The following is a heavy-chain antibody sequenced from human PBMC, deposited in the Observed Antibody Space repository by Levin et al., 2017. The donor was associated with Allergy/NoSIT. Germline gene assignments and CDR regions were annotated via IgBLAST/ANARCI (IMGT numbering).Heavy chain of an antibody. J-gene: IGHJ3*02. CDR3: ARDLLNYDILTGYYSDAFDI. CDR1: GFTFSSYS. V-gene: IGHV3-48*02. Sequence: GASVKVSCAASGFTFSSYSMNWVRQAPGKGLEWVSYISSSSSTIYYADSVKGRFTISRDNAKNSLYLQMNSLRDEDTAVYYCARDLLNYDILTGYYSDAFDIWGQGTMVTVSS. D-gene: IGHD3-9*01. CDR2: ISSSSSTI.